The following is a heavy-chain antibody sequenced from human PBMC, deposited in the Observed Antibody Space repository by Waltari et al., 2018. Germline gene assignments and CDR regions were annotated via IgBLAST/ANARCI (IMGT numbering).Heavy chain of an antibody. CDR1: GFTFSSYS. CDR3: ARDPLSAPEPRVAFDI. D-gene: IGHD6-6*01. Sequence: EVQLVESGGGLVKPGGSLRLSCAASGFTFSSYSMNWFRQAPGKGLEWVSSISSSSSYIYYADSVKGRFTISRDNAKNSLYLQMNSLRAEDTAVYYCARDPLSAPEPRVAFDIWGQGTMVTVSS. V-gene: IGHV3-21*01. J-gene: IGHJ3*02. CDR2: ISSSSSYI.